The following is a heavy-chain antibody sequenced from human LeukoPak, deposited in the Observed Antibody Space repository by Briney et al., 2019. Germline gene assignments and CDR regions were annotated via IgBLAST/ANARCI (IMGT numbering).Heavy chain of an antibody. D-gene: IGHD3-10*01. CDR1: GGSISSYY. CDR2: IYYSGST. V-gene: IGHV4-59*12. CDR3: ARTVGRTRGAYYYGMDV. J-gene: IGHJ6*02. Sequence: PSETLSLTCTVSGGSISSYYWSWIRQPPGKGLEWIGYIYYSGSTNYNPSLKSRVTISVDTSKNQFSLKLSSVTAADTAVYYCARTVGRTRGAYYYGMDVWGQGTTVTVSS.